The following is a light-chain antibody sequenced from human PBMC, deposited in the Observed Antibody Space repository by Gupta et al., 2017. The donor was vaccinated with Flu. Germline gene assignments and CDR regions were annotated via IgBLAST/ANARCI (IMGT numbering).Light chain of an antibody. V-gene: IGKV3-15*01. J-gene: IGKJ4*02. CDR3: LQYQQSPPT. CDR1: SDEGSH. CDR2: GAS. Sequence: GDRRTRHCRVSSDEGSHLAWFQQKPGQAPRLLIYGASNRASGIPARFSGSGSGTDFTLTISRVEAEDVGVYYCLQYQQSPPTFGEGTKVEI.